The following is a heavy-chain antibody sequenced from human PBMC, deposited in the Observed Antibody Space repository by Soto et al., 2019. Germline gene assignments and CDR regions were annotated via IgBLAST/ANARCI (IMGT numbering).Heavy chain of an antibody. Sequence: QLQLQESGPGLVKLSETLSLTCTVSGGSISSSSYYWGWIRQPPGKGLEWIGSIYYSGSTYYNPSLKSRVTISVDTSKNQFSLKLSSVTAADTAVYYCARPSYSGYNDYWGQGTLVTVSS. V-gene: IGHV4-39*01. CDR2: IYYSGST. CDR3: ARPSYSGYNDY. J-gene: IGHJ4*02. CDR1: GGSISSSSYY. D-gene: IGHD5-12*01.